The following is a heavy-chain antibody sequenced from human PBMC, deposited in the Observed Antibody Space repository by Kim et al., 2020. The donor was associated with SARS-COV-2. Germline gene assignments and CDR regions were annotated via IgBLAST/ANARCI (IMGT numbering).Heavy chain of an antibody. Sequence: GGDNTNYADSVKGRFTISRDNSKNTLYLQMNSLRAEDTAVYYCAKTGQLDSWGQGTLVTVSS. D-gene: IGHD5-18*01. J-gene: IGHJ4*02. V-gene: IGHV3-23*01. CDR3: AKTGQLDS. CDR2: GGDNT.